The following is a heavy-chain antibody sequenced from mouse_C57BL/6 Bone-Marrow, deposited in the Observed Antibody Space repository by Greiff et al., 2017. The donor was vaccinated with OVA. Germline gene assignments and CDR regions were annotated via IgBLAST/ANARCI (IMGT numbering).Heavy chain of an antibody. J-gene: IGHJ3*01. D-gene: IGHD1-1*01. Sequence: VQLQQSGPELVKPGASVKISCKASGYAFSSSWMNWVKQRPGKGLEWIGRIYPGDGDTNYNGKFKGKATLTADKSSSTAYMQLSILTSEDSAVYFCARSGLITPVVAPAYWGQGTLVTVSA. CDR1: GYAFSSSW. CDR3: ARSGLITPVVAPAY. CDR2: IYPGDGDT. V-gene: IGHV1-82*01.